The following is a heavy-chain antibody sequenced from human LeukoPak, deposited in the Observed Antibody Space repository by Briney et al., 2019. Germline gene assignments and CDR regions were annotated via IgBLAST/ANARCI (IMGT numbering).Heavy chain of an antibody. CDR2: ISYDGSNK. CDR3: ARGGSDLLLWFGSNEED. Sequence: PGGSLRLSCAASGFTFSSYAMHWVRQAPGKGLERVAVISYDGSNKYYADSVKGRFTISRDNSENTLYLQMNSLRADDTAVYYCARGGSDLLLWFGSNEEDWGQGTLVTVSS. CDR1: GFTFSSYA. V-gene: IGHV3-30-3*01. D-gene: IGHD3-10*01. J-gene: IGHJ4*02.